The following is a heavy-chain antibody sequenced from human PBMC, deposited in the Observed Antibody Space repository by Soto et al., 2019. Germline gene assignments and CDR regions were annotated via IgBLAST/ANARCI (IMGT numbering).Heavy chain of an antibody. CDR1: GGSISSGGYY. CDR2: IYYSGST. Sequence: SETLSLTCTVSGGSISSGGYYWSWIRQHPGKGLEWIGYIYYSGSTYYNPSLKSRVTISVDTSKNQFSLKLSSVTAADTAVYYCARDQPYDILTGYPRGYCYYGMDVWGQGTTVTVSS. J-gene: IGHJ6*02. CDR3: ARDQPYDILTGYPRGYCYYGMDV. V-gene: IGHV4-31*03. D-gene: IGHD3-9*01.